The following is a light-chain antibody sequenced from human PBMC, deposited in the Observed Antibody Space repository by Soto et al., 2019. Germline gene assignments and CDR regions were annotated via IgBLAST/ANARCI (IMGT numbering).Light chain of an antibody. CDR3: KSYDSSLSGSYV. CDR1: SSNIGAGYD. J-gene: IGLJ1*01. V-gene: IGLV1-40*01. CDR2: GNS. Sequence: QPVLTQPPSVSGAPGQRVTISCTGSSSNIGAGYDVHWYQQLPGTAPKLLIYGNSNRPSGVPDRFSGSKSGPSASLAITGLQAEDEADYYCKSYDSSLSGSYVFGTGTKLTVL.